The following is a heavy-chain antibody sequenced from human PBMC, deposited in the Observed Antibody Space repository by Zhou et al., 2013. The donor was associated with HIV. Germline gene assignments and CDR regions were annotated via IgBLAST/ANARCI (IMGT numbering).Heavy chain of an antibody. CDR2: INPSGGST. D-gene: IGHD2-15*01. J-gene: IGHJ3*02. CDR3: ARGLVVVVAYDAFDI. CDR1: GYTFTSYS. Sequence: QVQLVQSESEVKWPGASVKVSCKASGYTFTSYSVHWVRQAPGQGLEWMGIINPSGGSTRYAQKFQGRVTMTRDTSTSTVYMELSSLRSEDTAVYYCARGLVVVVAYDAFDIWGQGTMVTVSS. V-gene: IGHV1-46*01.